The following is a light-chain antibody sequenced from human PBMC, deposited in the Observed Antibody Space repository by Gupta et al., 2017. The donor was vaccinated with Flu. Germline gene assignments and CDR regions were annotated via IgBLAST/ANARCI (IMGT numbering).Light chain of an antibody. V-gene: IGKV1-39*01. Sequence: IQMTQSPSSLSASVGDRVTITCRASQSVSGYVNWYQQKPGKAPKLLISDVSNLQRGVPSTFSGSGSGTDFTLTITKLQAEDSATYYCQQGDGVPLTFGGGTKVDIK. CDR2: DVS. J-gene: IGKJ4*01. CDR3: QQGDGVPLT. CDR1: QSVSGY.